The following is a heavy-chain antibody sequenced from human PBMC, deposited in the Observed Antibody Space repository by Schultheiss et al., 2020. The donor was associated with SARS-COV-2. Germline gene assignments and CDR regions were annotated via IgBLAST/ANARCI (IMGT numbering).Heavy chain of an antibody. CDR3: ARVPTGIAAAGSPDY. V-gene: IGHV4-59*12. CDR1: GGSISSYY. Sequence: SETLSLTCTVSGGSISSYYWSWIRQPPGKGLEWIGYIYYSGSTNYNPSLKSRVTISVDTSKNQFSLKLSSVTAADTAVYYCARVPTGIAAAGSPDYWGQGTLVTVSS. CDR2: IYYSGST. J-gene: IGHJ4*02. D-gene: IGHD6-13*01.